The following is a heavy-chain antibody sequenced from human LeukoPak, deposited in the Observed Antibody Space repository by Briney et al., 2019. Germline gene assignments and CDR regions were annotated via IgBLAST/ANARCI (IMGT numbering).Heavy chain of an antibody. CDR2: IIPIFGTA. J-gene: IGHJ4*02. Sequence: ASVTVSCKGSGGTFSSYAISWVRQAPGQGLEGMGGIIPIFGTANYAQKFQGRVTITADESTSTAYMELSSLRSEDTAVYYCAREGAHIQAIDYWGQGTLVTVSS. V-gene: IGHV1-69*13. CDR3: AREGAHIQAIDY. CDR1: GGTFSSYA. D-gene: IGHD2-21*01.